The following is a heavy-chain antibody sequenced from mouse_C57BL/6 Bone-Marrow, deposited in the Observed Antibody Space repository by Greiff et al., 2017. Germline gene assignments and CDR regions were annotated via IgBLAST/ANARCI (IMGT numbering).Heavy chain of an antibody. D-gene: IGHD2-5*01. CDR1: GFTFSDYG. V-gene: IGHV5-17*01. Sequence: EVMLVESGGGLVKPGGSLKLSCAASGFTFSDYGMHWVRQAPEKGLEWVAYISSGSSTIYYADTVKGRFTISRDNAKNTLFLQMTSLRSEDTAMYYCARKAYYSNYCFAHWGQGTLVTVSA. CDR2: ISSGSSTI. CDR3: ARKAYYSNYCFAH. J-gene: IGHJ3*01.